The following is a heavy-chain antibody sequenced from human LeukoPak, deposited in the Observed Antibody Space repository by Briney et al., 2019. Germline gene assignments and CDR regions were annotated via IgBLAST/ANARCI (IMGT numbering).Heavy chain of an antibody. Sequence: EASVKVSCKVSGYTLTELSMHWVRQAPGKGLEWMGGFDPEDGETIYAQKFQGRVTMTEDTSTDTAYMELSSLRSEDTAVYYCAKVLGNYYGMDVWGQGITVTVSS. J-gene: IGHJ6*02. D-gene: IGHD2-8*02. V-gene: IGHV1-24*01. CDR3: AKVLGNYYGMDV. CDR1: GYTLTELS. CDR2: FDPEDGET.